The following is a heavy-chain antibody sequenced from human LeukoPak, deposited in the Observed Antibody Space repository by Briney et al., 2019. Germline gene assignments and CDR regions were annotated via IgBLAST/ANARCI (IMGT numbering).Heavy chain of an antibody. CDR3: ASLFTYYYDSSAYTGGDCVY. CDR2: IYYSGST. Sequence: SQTLSLTCTVSGGSISSGDYYWSWIRQPPGKGLEWIGYIYYSGSTYYNPSLKSRVTISVDTSKNQFSLKLSSVTAADTAVYYCASLFTYYYDSSAYTGGDCVYWGQGTLVTVSS. J-gene: IGHJ4*02. CDR1: GGSISSGDYY. V-gene: IGHV4-30-4*08. D-gene: IGHD3-22*01.